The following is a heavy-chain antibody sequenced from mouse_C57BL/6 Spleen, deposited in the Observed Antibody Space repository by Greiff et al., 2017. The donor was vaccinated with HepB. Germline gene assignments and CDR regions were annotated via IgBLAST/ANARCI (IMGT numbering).Heavy chain of an antibody. J-gene: IGHJ1*03. CDR3: ESNDYGRSPFVV. CDR2: IYPSDSAT. CDR1: GYTFTSYW. Sequence: QVQLQQPGAELVRPGSSVKLSCKASGYTFTSYWMDWVKQRPGQGLEWIGNIYPSDSATHYKQKFKDKATLTVDKSSSTAYMQLSSLTSEDSAVYYCESNDYGRSPFVVWGTGTTVTVS. D-gene: IGHD1-1*01. V-gene: IGHV1-61*01.